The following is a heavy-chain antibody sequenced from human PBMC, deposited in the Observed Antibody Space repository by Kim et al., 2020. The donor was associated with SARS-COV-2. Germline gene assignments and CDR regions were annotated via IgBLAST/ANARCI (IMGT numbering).Heavy chain of an antibody. J-gene: IGHJ6*02. V-gene: IGHV3-7*03. CDR3: AKGVSVAPHYYYHYCMDV. CDR2: IKQDAYES. CDR1: EFTFSTSW. D-gene: IGHD6-19*01. Sequence: GGSLRLSCAASEFTFSTSWMTWVRQAPGKGLEWVASIKQDAYESYYVDSVKGRFTISRDNAKNLLYQMNSLGPEDTAVYYCAKGVSVAPHYYYHYCMDVWGQGTTVTVSS.